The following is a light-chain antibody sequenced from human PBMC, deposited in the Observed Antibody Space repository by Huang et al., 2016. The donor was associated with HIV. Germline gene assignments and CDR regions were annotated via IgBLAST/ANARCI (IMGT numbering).Light chain of an antibody. CDR3: QQSYIIPFT. Sequence: EIKMTQSPLSLSAYVGDRVTVTCQASQYISNYLSCYQQTPGNAPKLLSHSESTLQSGVPSSFGGGRSGTDFTLTISGLQPDYFASYFCQQSYIIPFTFGPGSTVDI. V-gene: IGKV1-39*01. CDR1: QYISNY. J-gene: IGKJ3*01. CDR2: SES.